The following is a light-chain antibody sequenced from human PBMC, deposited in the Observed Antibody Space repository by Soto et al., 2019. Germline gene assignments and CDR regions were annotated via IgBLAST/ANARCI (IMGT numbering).Light chain of an antibody. CDR2: DAS. J-gene: IGKJ1*01. CDR1: QSISSR. V-gene: IGKV1-5*01. CDR3: QQYNSYPWT. Sequence: DIQMTQYPSTLSASVGDRVTITCRASQSISSRLAWYQQKPGKAPKLLIYDASSLESGVPSRFSGSGSGTEFTLTISSLQPDDFATYYCQQYNSYPWTFAQGTKVDIK.